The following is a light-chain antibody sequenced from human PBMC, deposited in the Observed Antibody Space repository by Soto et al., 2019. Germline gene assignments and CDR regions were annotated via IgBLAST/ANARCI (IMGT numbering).Light chain of an antibody. J-gene: IGKJ1*01. CDR2: DAS. CDR1: QSISYW. V-gene: IGKV1-5*01. CDR3: QHYKSYSEA. Sequence: DIQMTQAPSTLSASVGDSVTITCRASQSISYWLAWYQQKPGKAPTLLIYDASTLESGVPSRFSGSGFGTDFTLTISSLQPDDFATYYCQHYKSYSEAFGQGTKVDIK.